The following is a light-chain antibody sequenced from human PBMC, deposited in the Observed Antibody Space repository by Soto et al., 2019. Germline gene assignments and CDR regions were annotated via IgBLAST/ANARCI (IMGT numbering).Light chain of an antibody. CDR3: CSYAGNGAWV. V-gene: IGLV2-23*02. CDR1: SSDVGNYDL. J-gene: IGLJ3*02. Sequence: QSVLTQPASVSGSPGQSITISCTGSSSDVGNYDLLSWYQQIPGKAPKLIIFEVNRRPSGVSDRFSGSKSGNTASLTISGLQAXDEGDFFCCSYAGNGAWVFGGGTKLTVL. CDR2: EVN.